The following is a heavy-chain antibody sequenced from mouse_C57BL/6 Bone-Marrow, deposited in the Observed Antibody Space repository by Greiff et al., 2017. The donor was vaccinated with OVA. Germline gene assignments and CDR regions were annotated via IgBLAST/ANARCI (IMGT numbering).Heavy chain of an antibody. J-gene: IGHJ3*01. D-gene: IGHD2-3*01. CDR3: ARVGIYDGYPAWFAY. Sequence: DVMLVESGGGLVKPGGSLKLSCAASGFTFSDYGMHWVRQAPEKGLEWVAYISSGSSTIYYADTVKGRFTISRDNAKNTLFLQMTSLRSEDTAMYYCARVGIYDGYPAWFAYWGQGTLVTVSA. CDR1: GFTFSDYG. CDR2: ISSGSSTI. V-gene: IGHV5-17*01.